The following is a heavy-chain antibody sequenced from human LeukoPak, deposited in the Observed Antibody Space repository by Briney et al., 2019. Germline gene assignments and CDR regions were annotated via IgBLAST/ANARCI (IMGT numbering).Heavy chain of an antibody. J-gene: IGHJ5*02. CDR1: GYTFTYRY. D-gene: IGHD3-16*01. V-gene: IGHV1-2*07. Sequence: ASVKVSCKASGYTFTYRYLHWVRQAPGQGLEWMGWINPKNGGANYAPRFQGRVTMTRDRSISTVYMELTGLTSDDTAVYYCARASFWESPINWFDPWGQGTLVTVSS. CDR2: INPKNGGA. CDR3: ARASFWESPINWFDP.